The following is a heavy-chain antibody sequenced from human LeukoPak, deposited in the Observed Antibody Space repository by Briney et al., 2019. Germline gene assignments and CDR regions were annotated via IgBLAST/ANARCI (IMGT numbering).Heavy chain of an antibody. J-gene: IGHJ4*02. CDR1: GFTFSSYS. D-gene: IGHD1-26*01. V-gene: IGHV3-9*03. Sequence: GGSLRLSCAASGFTFSSYSMNWVRQAPGKGLEWVSGISWNSGSIGYADSVKGRFTISRDNAKNSLYLQMNSLRAEDMALYYCAKGLYSGSYLDYFDYWGQGTLVTVSS. CDR3: AKGLYSGSYLDYFDY. CDR2: ISWNSGSI.